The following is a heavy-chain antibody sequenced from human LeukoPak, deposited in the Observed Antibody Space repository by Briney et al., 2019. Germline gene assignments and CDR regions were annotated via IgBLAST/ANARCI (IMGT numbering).Heavy chain of an antibody. CDR1: GGSISSYY. Sequence: SETLSLTCTVSGGSISSYYWSWIRQPPGKGLEWIGYIYYSGSTNYNPSLKSRVTISVDTSKNQFSLKLSSVTAADTAVYYCARREPSSGWYYFDYWGQGTLVTVSS. V-gene: IGHV4-59*08. D-gene: IGHD6-19*01. CDR2: IYYSGST. CDR3: ARREPSSGWYYFDY. J-gene: IGHJ4*02.